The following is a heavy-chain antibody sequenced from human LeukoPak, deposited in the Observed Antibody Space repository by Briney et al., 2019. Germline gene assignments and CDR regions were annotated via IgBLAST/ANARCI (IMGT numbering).Heavy chain of an antibody. D-gene: IGHD1-26*01. CDR3: ARTGSYGPGGYFDY. J-gene: IGHJ4*02. CDR1: GGSISSSIYY. Sequence: SETLSLTCTVSGGSISSSIYYWGWIRQPPGKGLEWIGSIYYSGSTYYNPSLKSRVTISVDTSKNQFSLKLSSVTAADTAVYYCARTGSYGPGGYFDYWGQGTLVTVSS. V-gene: IGHV4-39*01. CDR2: IYYSGST.